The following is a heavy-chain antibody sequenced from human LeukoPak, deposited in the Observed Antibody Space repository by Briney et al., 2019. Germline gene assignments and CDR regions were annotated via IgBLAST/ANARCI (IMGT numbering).Heavy chain of an antibody. CDR3: ARDHKGDPGAFDI. Sequence: ASVKVSCKASGYTFTNYGISWVRQAPGQGLEWMGWIDAYNGNTNYAQKLQGRVTMTTDTSTSTAYMELSSLRSDDTAVYYCARDHKGDPGAFDIWGQGTMVTVSS. V-gene: IGHV1-18*01. J-gene: IGHJ3*02. CDR1: GYTFTNYG. D-gene: IGHD3-16*01. CDR2: IDAYNGNT.